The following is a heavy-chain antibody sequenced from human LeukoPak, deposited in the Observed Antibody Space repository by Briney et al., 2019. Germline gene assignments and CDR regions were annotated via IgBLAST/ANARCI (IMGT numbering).Heavy chain of an antibody. CDR1: GFSFSTYE. D-gene: IGHD1-26*01. CDR3: ARGHLFSGSYADY. CDR2: ISSSGNAI. J-gene: IGHJ4*02. V-gene: IGHV3-48*03. Sequence: GGSLRLSCAASGFSFSTYEMNWVRQAPGKGLEWVSYISSSGNAIYYADSVKGRFTISRDNSKNTLYLQMNSLRAEDTAVYYCARGHLFSGSYADYWGQGTLVTVSS.